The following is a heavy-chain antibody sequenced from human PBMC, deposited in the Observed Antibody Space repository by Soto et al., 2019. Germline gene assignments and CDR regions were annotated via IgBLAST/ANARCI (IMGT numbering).Heavy chain of an antibody. J-gene: IGHJ6*02. CDR1: GFTFSSYA. CDR3: ANPYCSSTSCYHYYYAMDV. CDR2: ISGSGGRT. D-gene: IGHD2-2*01. V-gene: IGHV3-23*01. Sequence: EVQLLESGGGLEQPGGSLRLSCAASGFTFSSYAMSWVRQAPGKGLEWVSAISGSGGRTVYADSVKGRFTISRDNSKNTLYLQMNSLRAEDTAVYYCANPYCSSTSCYHYYYAMDVWGQGTTVTVSS.